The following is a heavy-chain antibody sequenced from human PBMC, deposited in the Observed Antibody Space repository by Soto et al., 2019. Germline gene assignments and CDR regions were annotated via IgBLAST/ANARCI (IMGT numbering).Heavy chain of an antibody. V-gene: IGHV4-59*08. Sequence: SETLSLTCTVSGGSISSYSWSWIRQPPGKGLEWIGYIYYSGSTNYNPSLKTRVTISVDTSKNQFSLKLSSVTAAHTAVYYCERSPIEAVVKGDFDYWGQGTLVTVSS. D-gene: IGHD6-13*01. CDR1: GGSISSYS. CDR3: ERSPIEAVVKGDFDY. J-gene: IGHJ4*02. CDR2: IYYSGST.